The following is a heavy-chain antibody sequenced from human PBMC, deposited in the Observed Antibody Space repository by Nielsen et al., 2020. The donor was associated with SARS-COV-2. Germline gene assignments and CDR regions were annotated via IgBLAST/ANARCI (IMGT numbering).Heavy chain of an antibody. CDR2: IYSDGST. CDR1: GFTFSSYW. J-gene: IGHJ4*02. CDR3: AREFALRDTAYFDY. D-gene: IGHD5-18*01. V-gene: IGHV3-53*01. Sequence: GGSLRLSCAASGFTFSSYWMSWVRQAQGKGLQWVSLIYSDGSTKYADSVKGRFTISRDNSRNTVYLQMNSLRPEDTAVYYCAREFALRDTAYFDYWGQGTLVTVSS.